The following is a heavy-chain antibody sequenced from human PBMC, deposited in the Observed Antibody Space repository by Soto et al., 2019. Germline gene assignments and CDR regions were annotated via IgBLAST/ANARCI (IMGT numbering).Heavy chain of an antibody. CDR1: GGSISSGDYY. Sequence: PSETLSLTCTVSGGSISSGDYYWSWIRQPPGKGLEWIGYIYYSGSTYYNPSLKSRVTISVDTSKNQFSLKLSSVTAADTAVYYCARGYYYDSSGYYGILDYWGQGTLVTVSS. V-gene: IGHV4-30-4*01. CDR3: ARGYYYDSSGYYGILDY. CDR2: IYYSGST. J-gene: IGHJ4*02. D-gene: IGHD3-22*01.